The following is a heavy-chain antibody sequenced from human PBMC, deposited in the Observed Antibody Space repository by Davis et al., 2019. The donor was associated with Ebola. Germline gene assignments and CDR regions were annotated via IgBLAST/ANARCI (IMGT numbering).Heavy chain of an antibody. Sequence: SVKVSCKASGGTFSSYAINWVRQAPGQGLEWMGGIIPIFGTANYAQKLQGRVTMTTDTSTSTAYMELRSLRSDDTAVYYCARDPAPYGDYGLGMDVWGQGTTVTVSS. CDR3: ARDPAPYGDYGLGMDV. CDR2: IIPIFGTA. V-gene: IGHV1-69*05. J-gene: IGHJ6*02. D-gene: IGHD4-17*01. CDR1: GGTFSSYA.